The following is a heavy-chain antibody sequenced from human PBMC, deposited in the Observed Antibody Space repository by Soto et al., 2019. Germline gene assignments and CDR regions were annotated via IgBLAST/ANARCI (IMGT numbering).Heavy chain of an antibody. CDR2: IYYSGST. J-gene: IGHJ3*01. CDR3: AHLSSGR. D-gene: IGHD6-25*01. CDR1: GGSISSYY. V-gene: IGHV4-59*08. Sequence: SETLSLTCTVSGGSISSYYWSWIRQPPGKGLEWIGYIYYSGSTNYNPSLKSRVTISVDTSKNQFSLKLSSVTAADTAVYYWAHLSSGRWGQGTMVTVS.